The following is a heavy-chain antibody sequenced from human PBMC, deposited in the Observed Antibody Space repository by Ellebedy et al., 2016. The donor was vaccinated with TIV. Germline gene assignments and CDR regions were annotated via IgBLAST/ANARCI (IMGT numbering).Heavy chain of an antibody. CDR3: AKLDSSGYYYGRFDY. D-gene: IGHD3-22*01. CDR2: IRSSGVST. J-gene: IGHJ4*02. CDR1: GFTFRNFA. Sequence: GESLKISCAASGFTFRNFAMTWVRQAPGRGLEWVSSIRSSGVSTDYADSVRGRVTISRDNSKNTLYLQMNSLRADDTALYYCAKLDSSGYYYGRFDYWGQGTLVTVSS. V-gene: IGHV3-23*01.